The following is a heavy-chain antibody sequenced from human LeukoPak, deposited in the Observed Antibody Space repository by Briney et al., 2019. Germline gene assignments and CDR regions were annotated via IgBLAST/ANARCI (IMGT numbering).Heavy chain of an antibody. CDR1: GGSISSYY. CDR3: ARQPYMLGAYYFDY. D-gene: IGHD1-26*01. Sequence: PSETLSLTCTVAGGSISSYYWSWIRQPPGKGLEWIGYIFYSGSTNYNPSLKSRVTLSVDTSKNQFSLKLGSVTAAGTAVYYCARQPYMLGAYYFDYWGQGTLVTVSS. J-gene: IGHJ4*02. CDR2: IFYSGST. V-gene: IGHV4-59*08.